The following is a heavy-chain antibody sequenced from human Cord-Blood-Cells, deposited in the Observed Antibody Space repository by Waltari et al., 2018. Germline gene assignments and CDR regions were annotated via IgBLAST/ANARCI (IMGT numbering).Heavy chain of an antibody. V-gene: IGHV2-70*04. CDR2: IDWDDDK. D-gene: IGHD7-27*01. CDR3: ARIQTGDDAFDI. Sequence: QVTLKESGPALVKPTQTLTLTCTFSGFSLSTSGMRVSWIRQPPGKALEWLARIDWDDDKFYSTSLKTRLTISKDTSKNQVVLTMTNMDPVDTATYDCARIQTGDDAFDIWGQGTMVTVSS. CDR1: GFSLSTSGMR. J-gene: IGHJ3*02.